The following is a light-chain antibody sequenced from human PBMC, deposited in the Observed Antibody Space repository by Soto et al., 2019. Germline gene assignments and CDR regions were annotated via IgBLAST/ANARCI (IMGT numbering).Light chain of an antibody. CDR3: CSYAGSGTSI. CDR2: EGT. V-gene: IGLV2-23*01. CDR1: SSDVGSYNL. J-gene: IGLJ2*01. Sequence: QSVLTQPASVSGSPGQSITISCTGTSSDVGSYNLVSWYQQHPGKAPKLMVYEGTKRPSGVSYRFSASKSGNTASLTISGLQAEYEADYYCCSYAGSGTSIFGGGTQLTVL.